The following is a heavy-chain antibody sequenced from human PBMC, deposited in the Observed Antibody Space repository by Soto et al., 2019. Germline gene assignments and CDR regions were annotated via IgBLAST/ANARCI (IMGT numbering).Heavy chain of an antibody. CDR1: GGTFSSYT. D-gene: IGHD6-13*01. CDR2: IIPILGIA. CDR3: AIRNVSAAGTNYDY. V-gene: IGHV1-69*02. Sequence: QVQLVQSGAEVKKPGSSVKVSCKASGGTFSSYTISWVRQAPGQGLEWMGRIIPILGIANYAQKFQGRVTLTADKSTSTAHMELSSLRSEDTAVYYCAIRNVSAAGTNYDYWGQGTLVTVSS. J-gene: IGHJ4*02.